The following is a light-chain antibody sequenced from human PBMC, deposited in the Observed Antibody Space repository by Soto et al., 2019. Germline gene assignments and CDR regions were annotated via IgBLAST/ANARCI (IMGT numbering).Light chain of an antibody. Sequence: QSALTQPASVSGSPGQSITISCTGTSSDVGGYNYVSWYQQHPGKAPKFIIYEVSNRPSGVSNRFSGSKSGNTASLTISGLQAEDEADYYCSSYTSSVSYVFGTGTTLTVL. CDR3: SSYTSSVSYV. V-gene: IGLV2-14*01. CDR1: SSDVGGYNY. CDR2: EVS. J-gene: IGLJ1*01.